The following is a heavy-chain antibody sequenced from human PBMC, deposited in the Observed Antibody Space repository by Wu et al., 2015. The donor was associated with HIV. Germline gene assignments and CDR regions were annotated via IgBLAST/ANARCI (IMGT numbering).Heavy chain of an antibody. J-gene: IGHJ6*03. V-gene: IGHV1-69*13. CDR3: AREVGALRMDYYYMDV. D-gene: IGHD1-26*01. Sequence: QVQLVQSGAEVKKPGSSVKVSCKASGGTFSSYAISWVRQAPGQGLEWMGRIIPIFGTANYAQKFQGRVTITADESTSTAYMELSSLRSEDTAVYYCAREVGALRMDYYYMDVWGKGDHGHPSP. CDR2: IIPIFGTA. CDR1: GGTFSSYA.